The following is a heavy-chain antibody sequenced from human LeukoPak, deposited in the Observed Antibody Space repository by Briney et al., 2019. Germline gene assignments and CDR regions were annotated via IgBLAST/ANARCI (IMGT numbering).Heavy chain of an antibody. V-gene: IGHV4-59*12. Sequence: PSETLSLTCTVSGGSINSYYWSWIRQPPGKGLEWIGYIYYTGSTNYNPSLKSRVTMSVDTSKNQFSLKLSSVTAADTAVYYCARGRYYYDSSGYYYGWFDPWGQGTLVTVSS. J-gene: IGHJ5*02. CDR1: GGSINSYY. CDR3: ARGRYYYDSSGYYYGWFDP. CDR2: IYYTGST. D-gene: IGHD3-22*01.